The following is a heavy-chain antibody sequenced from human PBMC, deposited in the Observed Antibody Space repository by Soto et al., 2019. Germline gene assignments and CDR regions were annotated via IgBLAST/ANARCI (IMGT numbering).Heavy chain of an antibody. CDR3: ARDSPPITIFGVVIPVYYMDV. V-gene: IGHV3-33*01. D-gene: IGHD3-3*01. CDR1: GFTFSSYG. J-gene: IGHJ6*03. Sequence: GGSLRLSCAASGFTFSSYGMHWVRQAPGKGLEWVAVIWYDGSNKYYADSVKGRFTISRDNSKNTLYLQMNSLRAEDTAVYYCARDSPPITIFGVVIPVYYMDVWGKGTTVTVSS. CDR2: IWYDGSNK.